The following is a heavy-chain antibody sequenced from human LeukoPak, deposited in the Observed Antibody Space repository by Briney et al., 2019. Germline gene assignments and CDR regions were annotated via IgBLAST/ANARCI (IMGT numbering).Heavy chain of an antibody. V-gene: IGHV1-18*01. CDR1: GYTFTTYG. D-gene: IGHD3-22*01. CDR3: ARGGYYYDSSGYAFDY. CDR2: ISAFNGNT. J-gene: IGHJ4*02. Sequence: ASVKVSCKASGYTFTTYGISWVRQAPGQGPEWMGWISAFNGNTNYAQNLQGRVTMTTDTPTSTAYMELSSLRSEDTAVYYCARGGYYYDSSGYAFDYWGQGTLVTVSS.